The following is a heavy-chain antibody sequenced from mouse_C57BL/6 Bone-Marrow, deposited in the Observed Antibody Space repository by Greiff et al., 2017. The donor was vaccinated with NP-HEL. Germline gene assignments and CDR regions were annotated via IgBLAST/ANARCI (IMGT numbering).Heavy chain of an antibody. V-gene: IGHV1-76*01. CDR3: AREDYYGSSGFAY. J-gene: IGHJ3*01. CDR2: IYPGSGNT. Sequence: VKLVESGAELVRPGASVKLSCKASGYTFTDYYINWVKQRPGQGLEWIARIYPGSGNTYYNEKFKGKATLTAEKSSSTAYMQLSSLTSEDSAVYFCAREDYYGSSGFAYWGQGTLVTVSA. CDR1: GYTFTDYY. D-gene: IGHD1-1*01.